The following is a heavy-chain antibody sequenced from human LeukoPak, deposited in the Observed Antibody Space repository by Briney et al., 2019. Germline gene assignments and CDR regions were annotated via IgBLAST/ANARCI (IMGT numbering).Heavy chain of an antibody. CDR3: TRDYCSSISCMDA. D-gene: IGHD2-2*01. J-gene: IGHJ6*02. CDR2: IWSDGNNK. Sequence: GTSLRLSCAASGFTFSRYGMHWVRQAPGKGLEWVAVIWSDGNNKEHGYSVKGRFTISRDNSKNKLYLQMNSLRAEDTAMYYCTRDYCSSISCMDAWGQGTTVTVSS. CDR1: GFTFSRYG. V-gene: IGHV3-33*01.